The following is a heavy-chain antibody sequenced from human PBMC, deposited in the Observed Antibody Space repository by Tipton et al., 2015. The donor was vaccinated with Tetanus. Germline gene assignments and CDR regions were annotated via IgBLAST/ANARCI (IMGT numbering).Heavy chain of an antibody. Sequence: SLRLSCAASGFTFSSYAMSWVRQAPGKGLEWVSAISGSGGSTYYADSVKGRFTISRDNSKNTLYLQMNSLRAEDTAVYYCAKPQGITIFGAQNWFDPWGQGTLVTVSS. CDR1: GFTFSSYA. V-gene: IGHV3-23*01. D-gene: IGHD3-3*01. CDR3: AKPQGITIFGAQNWFDP. CDR2: ISGSGGST. J-gene: IGHJ5*02.